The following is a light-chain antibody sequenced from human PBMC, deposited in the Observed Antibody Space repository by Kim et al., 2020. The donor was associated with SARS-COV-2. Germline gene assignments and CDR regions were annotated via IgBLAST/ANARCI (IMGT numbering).Light chain of an antibody. CDR1: SGHSSYA. Sequence: APVKLTCTLSSGHSSYAIAWHQQQPEKGPRYLMRLNSDGSHTKGDGISDRFSGSSSGAERYLTISSLQSEDEADYYCQTWGTGIWVFGGGTQLTVL. V-gene: IGLV4-69*02. CDR2: LNSDGSH. CDR3: QTWGTGIWV. J-gene: IGLJ3*02.